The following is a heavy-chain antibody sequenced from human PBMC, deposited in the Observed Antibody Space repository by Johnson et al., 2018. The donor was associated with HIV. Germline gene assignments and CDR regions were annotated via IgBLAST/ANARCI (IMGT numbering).Heavy chain of an antibody. V-gene: IGHV3-20*04. D-gene: IGHD6-13*01. J-gene: IGHJ3*02. CDR3: ARVGQLARTHAFDI. Sequence: VQLVESGGGLVQPGGSLKLSCAASGFTFDDYAMHWVRPAPGKGLEWVSGINWNGDSRGYVDSVQGRFTISRDNAKNSLYLQMNSLRAEDTAVYYCARVGQLARTHAFDIWGQGTMVTVSS. CDR1: GFTFDDYA. CDR2: INWNGDSR.